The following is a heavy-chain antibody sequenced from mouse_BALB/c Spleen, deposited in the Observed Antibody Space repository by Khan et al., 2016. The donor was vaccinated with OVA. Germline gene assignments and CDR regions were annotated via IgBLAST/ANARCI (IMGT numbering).Heavy chain of an antibody. J-gene: IGHJ3*01. CDR3: ARGVTTATSAWFAY. D-gene: IGHD1-2*01. Sequence: EVQLQESGPGLVKPSQSLSLTCTVTDYSITSDYAWNWIRQFPGNTLEWMGYISYSGYTSYNPSLKSRISITRDTSRTQFFLQLHSVTTVDTATYYCARGVTTATSAWFAYWGQRTLVTVSA. V-gene: IGHV3-2*02. CDR1: DYSITSDYA. CDR2: ISYSGYT.